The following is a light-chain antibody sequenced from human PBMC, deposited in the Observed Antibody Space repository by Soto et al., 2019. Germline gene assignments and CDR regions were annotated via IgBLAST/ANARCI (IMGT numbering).Light chain of an antibody. V-gene: IGLV2-14*03. Sequence: QSVLTQPASVSGSPGQSITVSCTGTSSDVGGYNSVSWYQQHPGKPPKLIIYEVSNRPSGVSDRFSGSKSGNTASLTISGLEAEDEADYYCSSYTSTSSYVFATRTNVTVL. CDR2: EVS. CDR3: SSYTSTSSYV. CDR1: SSDVGGYNS. J-gene: IGLJ1*01.